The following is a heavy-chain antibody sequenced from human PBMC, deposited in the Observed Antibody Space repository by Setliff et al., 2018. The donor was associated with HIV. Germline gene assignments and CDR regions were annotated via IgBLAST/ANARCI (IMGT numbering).Heavy chain of an antibody. V-gene: IGHV4-39*01. CDR3: ARHDFWSGYHNWFDP. J-gene: IGHJ5*02. Sequence: SETLSLTCTVSGGSISSSSNYWGWIRQPPGKGLEWIGNIYYSGSTYYNPSLKSRVTISVDMSKNQFSLRLTSVTAADTAMYYCARHDFWSGYHNWFDPWGQGTLGTVPQ. CDR2: IYYSGST. CDR1: GGSISSSSNY. D-gene: IGHD3-3*01.